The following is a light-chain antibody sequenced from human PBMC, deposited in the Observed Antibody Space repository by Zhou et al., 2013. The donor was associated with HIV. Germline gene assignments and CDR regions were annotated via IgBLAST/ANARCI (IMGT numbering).Light chain of an antibody. CDR2: DAS. CDR1: QYISSW. Sequence: DIQMTQSPSTLSASIGDRVTLTCRASQYISSWLAWYQQKPGKAPKLLIYDASNLETGVPSRFSGSGSGTDFTFTISSLQPEDIATYYCQQLNSYLLTFGGGTKVEIK. V-gene: IGKV1-5*01. J-gene: IGKJ4*01. CDR3: QQLNSYLLT.